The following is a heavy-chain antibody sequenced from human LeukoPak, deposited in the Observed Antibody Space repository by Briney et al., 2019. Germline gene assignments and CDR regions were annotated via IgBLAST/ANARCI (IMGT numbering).Heavy chain of an antibody. Sequence: SETLSLTCTVSGGSISSYYWSWIRQPPGKGLEWIGYIYYSGSTNYNSSLKSRVTISVDTSKNQFSLKLSSVTAADTAVYYCARRQMAARFGFMDVWGKGTTVTVSS. J-gene: IGHJ6*03. CDR3: ARRQMAARFGFMDV. D-gene: IGHD6-6*01. V-gene: IGHV4-59*01. CDR1: GGSISSYY. CDR2: IYYSGST.